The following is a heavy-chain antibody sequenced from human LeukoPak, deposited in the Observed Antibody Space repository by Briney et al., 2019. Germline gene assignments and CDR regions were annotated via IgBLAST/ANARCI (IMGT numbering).Heavy chain of an antibody. J-gene: IGHJ4*02. CDR2: INPGDAST. CDR3: ARVYCRGGSCYGEVFDY. CDR1: GYIFTNYY. V-gene: IGHV1-46*01. Sequence: ASVKVSCKASGYIFTNYYMQWVRQAPGKGLEWVGIINPGDASTSYAQKFKGRVTMTRDTSTSTVYMDLSSLRSEDTAMYYCARVYCRGGSCYGEVFDYWGQGTLVTVSS. D-gene: IGHD2-15*01.